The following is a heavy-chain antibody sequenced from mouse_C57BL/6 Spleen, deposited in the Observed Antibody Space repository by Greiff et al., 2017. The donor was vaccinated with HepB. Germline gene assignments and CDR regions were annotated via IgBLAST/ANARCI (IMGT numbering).Heavy chain of an antibody. CDR2: INPYNGGT. CDR3: ARWGYYGSRRDYFDH. Sequence: VQLQQSGPVLVKPGASVKMSCKASGYTFTDYYMNWVKQSHGKSLEWIGVINPYNGGTSYNQKFKGKATLTVDKSSSTAYMERNSLTSEDSAVYYCARWGYYGSRRDYFDHWGQGTTLTVSS. CDR1: GYTFTDYY. V-gene: IGHV1-19*01. D-gene: IGHD1-1*01. J-gene: IGHJ2*01.